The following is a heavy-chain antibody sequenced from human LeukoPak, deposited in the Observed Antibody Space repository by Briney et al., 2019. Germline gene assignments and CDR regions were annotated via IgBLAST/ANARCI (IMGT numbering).Heavy chain of an antibody. D-gene: IGHD4/OR15-4a*01. CDR2: IKEDGSQK. V-gene: IGHV3-7*05. Sequence: GGSLRLSCVASGLTLSSNWMGWVRQAPGKGLEWVATIKEDGSQKYYVGSVKGRFTISRDNAMYSLYLQMNSLRAEDTAVYYCAREALYGGNRGFDYWGQGTLVTVSS. J-gene: IGHJ4*02. CDR3: AREALYGGNRGFDY. CDR1: GLTLSSNW.